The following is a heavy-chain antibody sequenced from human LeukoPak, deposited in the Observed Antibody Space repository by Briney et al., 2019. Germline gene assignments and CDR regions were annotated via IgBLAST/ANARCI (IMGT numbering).Heavy chain of an antibody. V-gene: IGHV1-2*02. D-gene: IGHD3-22*01. J-gene: IGHJ3*02. CDR3: ARSPTYYYDSSGLDAFDI. Sequence: ASVKVSCKASGYTFTSYYMHWVRQAPGQGLEWMGWINPNSGGTNYAQKFQGRVTMTRDTSISTAYMELSRLRSDDTAVYYCARSPTYYYDSSGLDAFDIWGQGTMVTVSS. CDR2: INPNSGGT. CDR1: GYTFTSYY.